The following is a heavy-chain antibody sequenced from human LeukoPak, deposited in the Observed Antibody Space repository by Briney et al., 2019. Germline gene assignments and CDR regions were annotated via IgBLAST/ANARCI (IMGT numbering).Heavy chain of an antibody. V-gene: IGHV4-39*02. CDR3: ARARTRGGLDYYYYMDV. CDR1: GGSISSSSYY. CDR2: VYYSGST. D-gene: IGHD2-2*01. J-gene: IGHJ6*03. Sequence: SETLSLTCTVSGGSISSSSYYWGWIRQPPGKGLDWIGNVYYSGSTYYNPSLKSRVTISVDTSKNQFSLKLSAVTAADTAVYYCARARTRGGLDYYYYMDVWGKGTTVTVSS.